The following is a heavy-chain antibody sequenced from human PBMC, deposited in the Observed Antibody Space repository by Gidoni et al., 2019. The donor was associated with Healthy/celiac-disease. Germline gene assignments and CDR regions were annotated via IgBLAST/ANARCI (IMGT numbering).Heavy chain of an antibody. J-gene: IGHJ3*02. V-gene: IGHV4-39*07. CDR2: IYYSGST. CDR3: ATGSTGYSYGYGGDDAFDI. Sequence: QLQLQESGPGLVKPSETLSLTCTVSGGSISSSSYYWGWIRAPPGKGREWIGSIYYSGSTYYNPYLKSRVTISVDTSKNQFSLKLSSVTAADTAVYYCATGSTGYSYGYGGDDAFDIWGQGTMVTVSS. D-gene: IGHD5-18*01. CDR1: GGSISSSSYY.